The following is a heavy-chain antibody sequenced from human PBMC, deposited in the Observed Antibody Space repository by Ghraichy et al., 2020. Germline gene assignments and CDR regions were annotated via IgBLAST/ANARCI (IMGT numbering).Heavy chain of an antibody. D-gene: IGHD3-10*01. Sequence: GGSLRLSCRASGFTFGDYAMSWLRRAPGKGLEWVGFIRSKVYGGTPEYAASVKGRFSISRDDFDSIVYLQMNNLKTEDTAVYDCTRGSLEQGSYFFDDWGHGTLVTVSS. J-gene: IGHJ4*01. V-gene: IGHV3-49*03. CDR3: TRGSLEQGSYFFDD. CDR2: IRSKVYGGTP. CDR1: GFTFGDYA.